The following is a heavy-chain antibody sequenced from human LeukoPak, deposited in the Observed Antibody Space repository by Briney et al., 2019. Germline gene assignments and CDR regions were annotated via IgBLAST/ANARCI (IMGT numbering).Heavy chain of an antibody. CDR3: ARNIAAAAPYYFDY. J-gene: IGHJ4*02. Sequence: SETLSLTCTVSGYSISSGYYWGWIRQPPGQGLEWIGSIYHSGSTYSNPSLKSRVTISVDTSKNHFSLKLTSVTAADTAVYYCARNIAAAAPYYFDYWGQGTLVTVSS. CDR1: GYSISSGYY. CDR2: IYHSGST. V-gene: IGHV4-38-2*02. D-gene: IGHD6-13*01.